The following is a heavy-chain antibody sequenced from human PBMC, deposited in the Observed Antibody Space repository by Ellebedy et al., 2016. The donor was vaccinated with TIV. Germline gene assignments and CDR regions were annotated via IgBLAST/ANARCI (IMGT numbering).Heavy chain of an antibody. V-gene: IGHV4-39*01. CDR1: GGSISSSSYY. Sequence: SETLSLTCTVSGGSISSSSYYWGWIRQPPGKELEWIGSIYYSGSTYYSPSLKSRVTISVDTSKNQFSLKLSSVTAADTAVYYCEAATPPFDYWGQGTLVTVSS. CDR2: IYYSGST. D-gene: IGHD2-2*02. J-gene: IGHJ4*02. CDR3: EAATPPFDY.